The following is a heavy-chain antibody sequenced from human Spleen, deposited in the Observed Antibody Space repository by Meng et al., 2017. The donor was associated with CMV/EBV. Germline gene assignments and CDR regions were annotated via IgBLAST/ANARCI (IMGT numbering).Heavy chain of an antibody. Sequence: GESLKISCAASGFTFSSYWMSWVRQAPGKGLEWVANIKQDGSEKYYVDSVKGRFTISRDNAKNSLYLQMNSLRAEDPALYYCAKDIGRGNDIVVVPAAIGFDYWGQGTLVTVSS. CDR3: AKDIGRGNDIVVVPAAIGFDY. J-gene: IGHJ4*02. CDR1: GFTFSSYW. V-gene: IGHV3-7*03. D-gene: IGHD2-2*02. CDR2: IKQDGSEK.